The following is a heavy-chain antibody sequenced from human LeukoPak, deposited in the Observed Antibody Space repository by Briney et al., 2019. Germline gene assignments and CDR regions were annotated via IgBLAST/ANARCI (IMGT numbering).Heavy chain of an antibody. V-gene: IGHV4-34*01. CDR1: GGSFSGYY. D-gene: IGHD3-3*01. CDR3: ARGPLYYDFWSGYAEPYGMDV. CDR2: INHSGST. J-gene: IGHJ6*02. Sequence: PSETLSLTCAVYGGSFSGYYWSWIRQPPGKGLEWIGEINHSGSTNYNPSLKSRVTISVDTSKNQFSLKLSSVTAADTAVYYCARGPLYYDFWSGYAEPYGMDVWGQGTTVTVSS.